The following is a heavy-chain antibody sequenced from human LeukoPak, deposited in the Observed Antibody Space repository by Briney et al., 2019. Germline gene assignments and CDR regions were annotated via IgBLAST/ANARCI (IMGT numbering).Heavy chain of an antibody. D-gene: IGHD3-22*01. J-gene: IGHJ3*02. CDR1: GYTFTGYY. V-gene: IGHV1-2*02. CDR3: ARPYYYDRGVSFGAFDI. CDR2: INPNSGGT. Sequence: ASVKVSCKASGYTFTGYYMHWERQAPGQGLEWTGWINPNSGGTNYAQKFQGRVTMTRDTSISTAYMELSRLRSDDTAVYYCARPYYYDRGVSFGAFDIWGQGTMVTVSS.